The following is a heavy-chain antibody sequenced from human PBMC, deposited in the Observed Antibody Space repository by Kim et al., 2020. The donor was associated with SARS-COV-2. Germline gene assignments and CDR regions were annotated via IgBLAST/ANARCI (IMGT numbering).Heavy chain of an antibody. CDR3: AKRSSSWYYFDY. J-gene: IGHJ4*02. Sequence: YADSVKGRFTISRDNSRNTLYLQVNSLRAEDTAVYYCAKRSSSWYYFDYWGQGTLVTVSS. V-gene: IGHV3-23*01. D-gene: IGHD6-13*01.